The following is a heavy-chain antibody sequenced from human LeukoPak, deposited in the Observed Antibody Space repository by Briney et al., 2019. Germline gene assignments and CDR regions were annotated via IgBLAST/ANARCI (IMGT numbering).Heavy chain of an antibody. J-gene: IGHJ6*03. CDR1: GGSISSSSYY. Sequence: SETLSLTCTVSGGSISSSSYYWGWIRQPPGKGLEWIGYIYYTGITDYNPSLKTRVTISVDTSKNQFSLKLRSVTAADTAVYYCARGRSDILTGYWSSRGTRKYYYYMDVWGKGTTVTVSS. CDR2: IYYTGIT. V-gene: IGHV4-30-4*08. D-gene: IGHD3-9*01. CDR3: ARGRSDILTGYWSSRGTRKYYYYMDV.